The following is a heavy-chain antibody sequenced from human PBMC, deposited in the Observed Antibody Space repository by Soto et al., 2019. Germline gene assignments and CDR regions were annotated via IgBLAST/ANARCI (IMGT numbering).Heavy chain of an antibody. CDR3: ARGRTGTTYDAFDI. D-gene: IGHD1-1*01. CDR2: VSSNGGST. CDR1: GFTFSSYA. V-gene: IGHV3-64*01. J-gene: IGHJ3*02. Sequence: EVQLVESGGGLVQPGGSLILSCAASGFTFSSYAMHWVRQAPGKGLEFVSAVSSNGGSTYYASSVKGRFTVSRDNSKYTLFLQMGSLRPEDMAVYFCARGRTGTTYDAFDIWGLGTMVTVSS.